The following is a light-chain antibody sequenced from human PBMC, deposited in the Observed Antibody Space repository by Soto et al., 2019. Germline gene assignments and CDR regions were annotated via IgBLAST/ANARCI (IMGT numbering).Light chain of an antibody. Sequence: EIVLTQSPGTLSLSPGERATLSCRASQSVSSSYLAWYQQKPGQAPRLLIYGASSRATGIPDRFSGSGSGTDFTLTISRLEPEDFSVYYCQQYVSSPPITFGPGTRPEIK. J-gene: IGKJ5*01. V-gene: IGKV3-20*01. CDR1: QSVSSSY. CDR3: QQYVSSPPIT. CDR2: GAS.